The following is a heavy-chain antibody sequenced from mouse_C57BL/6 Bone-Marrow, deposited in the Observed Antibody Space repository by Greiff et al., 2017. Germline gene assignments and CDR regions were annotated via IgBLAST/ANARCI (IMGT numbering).Heavy chain of an antibody. Sequence: QVQLQQSGAELARPGASVKLSCKASGYTFTSYGISWVKQRTGQGLEWIGEIYPRSGNTYYNEKFKGKATLTADKSSSTAYMELRSLTSEDSAVYFCARYDGYSYYFEYWGQGTTLTVSS. CDR2: IYPRSGNT. J-gene: IGHJ2*01. CDR1: GYTFTSYG. V-gene: IGHV1-81*01. D-gene: IGHD2-3*01. CDR3: ARYDGYSYYFEY.